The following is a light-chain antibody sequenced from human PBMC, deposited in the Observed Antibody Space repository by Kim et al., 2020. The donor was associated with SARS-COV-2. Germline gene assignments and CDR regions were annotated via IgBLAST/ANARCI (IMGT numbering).Light chain of an antibody. CDR2: GKN. Sequence: SSELTQDPAVSVALGQTVRITCQGDSLRSYYASWYQQKPGQAPVLVIYGKNNRPSGLPDRFSGSSSGNTASLTITGAQAEDEADYYCNSRDSSGNPYVFG. V-gene: IGLV3-19*01. CDR3: NSRDSSGNPYV. CDR1: SLRSYY. J-gene: IGLJ1*01.